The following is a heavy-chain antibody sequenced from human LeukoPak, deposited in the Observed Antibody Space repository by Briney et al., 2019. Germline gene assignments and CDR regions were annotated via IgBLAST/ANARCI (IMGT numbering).Heavy chain of an antibody. V-gene: IGHV1-45*02. CDR1: GYTFTYRY. CDR3: VGTTDSYNWFDP. D-gene: IGHD2/OR15-2a*01. Sequence: GASVKVSCKASGYTFTYRYLHWVRQAPGQALEWMGWITPFNGNTNYAQKLQDRVTITRDRSMSTAYMELSSLRSEDTAMYYCVGTTDSYNWFDPWGQGTLVTVSS. J-gene: IGHJ5*02. CDR2: ITPFNGNT.